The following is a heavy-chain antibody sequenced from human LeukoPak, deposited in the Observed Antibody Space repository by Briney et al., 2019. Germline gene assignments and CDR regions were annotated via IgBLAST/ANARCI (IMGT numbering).Heavy chain of an antibody. J-gene: IGHJ4*02. CDR2: IYYSGST. V-gene: IGHV4-61*08. D-gene: IGHD3-22*01. CDR1: GGSISISDYY. Sequence: SETLSLTCVVSGGSISISDYYWSWVRQPPGKGLEWIGYIYYSGSTDYNPSLKSRVTISVDTSKNQFSLKLSSVTAADTAVYYCARASYYDSSGSQPTELDYWGQGTLVTVSS. CDR3: ARASYYDSSGSQPTELDY.